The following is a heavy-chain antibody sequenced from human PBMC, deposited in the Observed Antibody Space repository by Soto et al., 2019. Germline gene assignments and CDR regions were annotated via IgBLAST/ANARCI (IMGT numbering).Heavy chain of an antibody. CDR2: ISSSSSYI. CDR3: ARGDSSSWYGAYYYYGMDV. CDR1: GFTFSSYS. Sequence: GGSLRLSCAASGFTFSSYSMNWVRQAPGKGLEWVSSISSSSSYIYYADSVKGRFTISRDNAKNSLYLQMNSLRAEDTAVYYCARGDSSSWYGAYYYYGMDVWGQGPTVTVSS. J-gene: IGHJ6*02. V-gene: IGHV3-21*01. D-gene: IGHD6-13*01.